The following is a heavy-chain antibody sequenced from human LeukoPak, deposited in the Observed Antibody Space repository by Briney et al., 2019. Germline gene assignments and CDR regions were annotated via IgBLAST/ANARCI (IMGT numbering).Heavy chain of an antibody. J-gene: IGHJ4*02. V-gene: IGHV5-51*01. Sequence: GESLKISCKGSGYSFTTYWIGWVRQMPGKGLEWVGIIYPTDSETRYSPSFQGQVTISADKSISTAYLQWSSLKASDTAMYYCARHGAYYYDSSGWFDYWGQGTLVTVSS. D-gene: IGHD3-22*01. CDR1: GYSFTTYW. CDR3: ARHGAYYYDSSGWFDY. CDR2: IYPTDSET.